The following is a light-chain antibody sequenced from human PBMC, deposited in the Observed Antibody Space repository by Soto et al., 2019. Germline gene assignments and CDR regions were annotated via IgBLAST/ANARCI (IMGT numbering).Light chain of an antibody. J-gene: IGLJ2*01. CDR1: NIGSKS. CDR2: YDN. CDR3: QVWDTGSDHLV. Sequence: SYELTQPPSVAVAPGETASITCGGNNIGSKSVHWYQHKPGQAPVLVIYYDNDRPSGIPERFSGSNSGNTATLTISRVEAGDEADYYCQVWDTGSDHLVFGGGTKLTVL. V-gene: IGLV3-21*04.